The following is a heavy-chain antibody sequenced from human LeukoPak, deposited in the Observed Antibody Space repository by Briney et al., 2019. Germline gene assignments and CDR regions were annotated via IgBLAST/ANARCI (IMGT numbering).Heavy chain of an antibody. D-gene: IGHD3-9*01. J-gene: IGHJ4*02. CDR2: IKQDGSEK. Sequence: PGGSLRLSCAASGFSFSSYWMSWVRQAPGKGLEWVANIKQDGSEKYYVDSVKGRFTISRDSAKNSLYLQMNSLRAEDTAVYYCANGVVGLRYFDWYVDYWGQGTLVTVSS. CDR1: GFSFSSYW. V-gene: IGHV3-7*01. CDR3: ANGVVGLRYFDWYVDY.